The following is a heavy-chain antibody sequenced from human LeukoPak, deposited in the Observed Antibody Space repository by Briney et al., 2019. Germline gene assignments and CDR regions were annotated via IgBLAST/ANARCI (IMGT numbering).Heavy chain of an antibody. CDR3: AKESGRGYNGYNYWTDY. V-gene: IGHV3-23*01. CDR1: GVTLSTYA. J-gene: IGHJ4*02. CDR2: ISGSGSST. Sequence: GGSLRLSCAASGVTLSTYAMTWVRQAPGKGPEWVSGISGSGSSTYYADTVKGRFTISRDNSKNTLYLQMNSLRAEDTAVYYCAKESGRGYNGYNYWTDYWGQGTLVTVSS. D-gene: IGHD5-12*01.